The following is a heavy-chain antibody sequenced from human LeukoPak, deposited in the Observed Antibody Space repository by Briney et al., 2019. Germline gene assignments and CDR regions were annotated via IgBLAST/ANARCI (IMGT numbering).Heavy chain of an antibody. CDR1: GFAFSSYW. V-gene: IGHV3-74*03. CDR2: INGDGSYT. D-gene: IGHD1-1*01. J-gene: IGHJ4*02. CDR3: AKDAGTTYLDY. Sequence: GGSLRLSCAASGFAFSSYWMHWVRQVPGKGLVWLSRINGDGSYTKYADSVKGRFTISRDNAQNTLFLQMNSLRAEDTAVYYCAKDAGTTYLDYWGQGTLVTVSS.